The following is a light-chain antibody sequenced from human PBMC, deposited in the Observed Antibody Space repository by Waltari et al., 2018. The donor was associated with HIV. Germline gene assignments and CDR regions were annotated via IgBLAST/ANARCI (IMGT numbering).Light chain of an antibody. V-gene: IGLV1-44*01. CDR1: SSNLGSNC. Sequence: QSLLTQSPSASGTPGQMVIIICYGSSSNLGSNCQHSYQQLPGTAPKLLIYSNNERPSGVPDRFSGSKSGTSASLAISGLQSEDEADYHCAAWDDSLNGPVFGGGTKLTVL. J-gene: IGLJ2*01. CDR2: SNN. CDR3: AAWDDSLNGPV.